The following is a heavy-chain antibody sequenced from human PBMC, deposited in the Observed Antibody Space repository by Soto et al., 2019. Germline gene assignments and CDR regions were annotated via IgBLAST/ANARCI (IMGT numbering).Heavy chain of an antibody. D-gene: IGHD3-16*02. J-gene: IGHJ5*02. Sequence: GASVKVSCKASGYTFSSYGISWVRQAPGQGLEWMGWISAYNGNTNYAQKLQGRVTMTTDTSTSTAYMELRSLRSDDTAVYYCAIGYYDYVWGSYRPTGWFDPWGQGTLVTVSS. CDR2: ISAYNGNT. V-gene: IGHV1-18*01. CDR3: AIGYYDYVWGSYRPTGWFDP. CDR1: GYTFSSYG.